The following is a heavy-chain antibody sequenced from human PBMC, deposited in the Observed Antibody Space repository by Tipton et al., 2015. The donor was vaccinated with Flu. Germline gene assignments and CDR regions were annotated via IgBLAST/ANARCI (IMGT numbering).Heavy chain of an antibody. Sequence: AASGFTFSSYSMNWVRQAPGKGLEWVSSISSSSSYIYYADSVKGRFTISRDNAKNSLYLQMNSLRAEDTAVYYCARCQVSDEFFDYWGQGTLLSVSS. CDR1: GFTFSSYS. CDR3: ARCQVSDEFFDY. D-gene: IGHD1-14*01. CDR2: ISSSSSYI. V-gene: IGHV3-21*01. J-gene: IGHJ4*02.